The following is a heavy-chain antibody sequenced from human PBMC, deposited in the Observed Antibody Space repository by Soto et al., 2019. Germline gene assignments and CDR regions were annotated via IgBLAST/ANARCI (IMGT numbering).Heavy chain of an antibody. CDR1: GYTFTSYA. Sequence: GASVKVSCKASGYTFTSYAISWVRQAPGQGLEWMGGIIPIFGTANYAQKFQGRVTITADESTSTAYMELSSLRSEDTAVYYCASRDGYNYGFDYWGQGTLVTVSS. J-gene: IGHJ4*02. CDR3: ASRDGYNYGFDY. D-gene: IGHD5-12*01. CDR2: IIPIFGTA. V-gene: IGHV1-69*13.